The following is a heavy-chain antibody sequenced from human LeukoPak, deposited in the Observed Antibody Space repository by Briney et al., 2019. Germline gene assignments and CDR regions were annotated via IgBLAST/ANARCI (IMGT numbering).Heavy chain of an antibody. CDR1: GFTFRTYD. J-gene: IGHJ1*01. CDR3: ATAHQFSFQA. Sequence: GGSLRLSCAASGFTFRTYDMTWVRQAPGQGLQWVSLIWTSDTAFYADSVKGRVTIYRDNSANTLYLQMNSLGVEDTAVYYCATAHQFSFQAWGQATVVTVSS. CDR2: LIWTSDTA. D-gene: IGHD2-2*01. V-gene: IGHV3-23*01.